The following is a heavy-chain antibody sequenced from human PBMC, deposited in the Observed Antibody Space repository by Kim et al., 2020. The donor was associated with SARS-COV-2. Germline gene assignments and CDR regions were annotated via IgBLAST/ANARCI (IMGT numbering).Heavy chain of an antibody. J-gene: IGHJ6*02. D-gene: IGHD3-10*01. V-gene: IGHV3-53*01. Sequence: GGSLRLSCAASGFTVSSNYMSSVRQAPGKGLEWVSVIYSGGSTYYADSVKGRFTISRDNSKNTLYLQMNSLRAEDTAVYYCARGDGSGDYYYGMDVWGQGTTVTVSS. CDR3: ARGDGSGDYYYGMDV. CDR1: GFTVSSNY. CDR2: IYSGGST.